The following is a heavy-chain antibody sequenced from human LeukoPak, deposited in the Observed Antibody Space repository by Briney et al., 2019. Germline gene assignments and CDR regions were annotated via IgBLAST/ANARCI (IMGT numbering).Heavy chain of an antibody. V-gene: IGHV3-20*04. CDR1: GFTFDDYG. D-gene: IGHD6-13*01. Sequence: GGSLRLSCAASGFTFDDYGMSWVRQAPGKGLEWVSGINWNGGSTGYADSVKGRFTISRDNSKNTLYLQMNSLRAEDTAVYYCAKDSKPAAGPFDYWGQGTLVTVSS. J-gene: IGHJ4*02. CDR2: INWNGGST. CDR3: AKDSKPAAGPFDY.